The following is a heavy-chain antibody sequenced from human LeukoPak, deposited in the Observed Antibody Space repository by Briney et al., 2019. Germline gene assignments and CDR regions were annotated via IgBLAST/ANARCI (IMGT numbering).Heavy chain of an antibody. CDR1: GFSLSTSGVG. V-gene: IGHV2-5*02. D-gene: IGHD3-3*01. J-gene: IGHJ5*02. Sequence: SGPTLVNPTQTLTLTCTFSGFSLSTSGVGVGWIRQPPGKALEWLALIYWDDDKRYSPSLKSRLTITKDTSKNQVVLTMTNMDPVDTATYYCAHGLGPSYDFWSGENWFDPRGQGTLVTVSS. CDR3: AHGLGPSYDFWSGENWFDP. CDR2: IYWDDDK.